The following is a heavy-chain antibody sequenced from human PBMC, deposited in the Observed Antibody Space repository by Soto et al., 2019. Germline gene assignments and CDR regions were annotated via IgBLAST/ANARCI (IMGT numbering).Heavy chain of an antibody. J-gene: IGHJ6*02. Sequence: GGSLRLSCAASGFTFSSYGMHWVRQAPCKGLEWVAVISYDGSNKYYADSVKGRITISRDNSKNTLYLQMNSLRAEDTALFYFARFLEYSSSSNYYYGMDVWGQGTTVTVSS. V-gene: IGHV3-30*03. CDR3: ARFLEYSSSSNYYYGMDV. CDR1: GFTFSSYG. D-gene: IGHD6-6*01. CDR2: ISYDGSNK.